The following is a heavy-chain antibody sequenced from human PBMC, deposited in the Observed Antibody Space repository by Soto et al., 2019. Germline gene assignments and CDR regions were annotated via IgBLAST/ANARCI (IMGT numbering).Heavy chain of an antibody. CDR1: GCSFGSYA. D-gene: IGHD3-3*01. CDR2: ISGSDGKT. J-gene: IGHJ4*02. V-gene: IGHV3-23*01. Sequence: GGSLRRSCAASGCSFGSYALSWVRQAPGKGLEWVSTISGSDGKTFYADSVKGRFSISRDTSQNTLYLQMNSLRADDTAIYYCARWSYLDYWGQGTRVTVSS. CDR3: ARWSYLDY.